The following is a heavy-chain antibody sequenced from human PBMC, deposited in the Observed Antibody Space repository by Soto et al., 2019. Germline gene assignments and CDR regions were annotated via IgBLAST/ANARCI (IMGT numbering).Heavy chain of an antibody. Sequence: KPSETLSLTCTVSGGSASNFYWSWIRQPPGKGLEWIGYMYYTGSANYNPSFRSRVTMSVDTSKNQASLKLMSVTAADTAVYYCARSLEPSWFDPWGQGTLVTVSS. CDR2: MYYTGSA. V-gene: IGHV4-59*02. J-gene: IGHJ5*02. CDR3: ARSLEPSWFDP. CDR1: GGSASNFY.